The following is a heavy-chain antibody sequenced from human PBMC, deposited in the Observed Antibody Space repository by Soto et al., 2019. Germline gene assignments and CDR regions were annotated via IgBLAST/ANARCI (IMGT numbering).Heavy chain of an antibody. Sequence: TSVKVSCKDSGYTYNSYGITWVRQAPGQGLEWMGWISPYNGHTNYAQKLQGRVTMTTDTSTSTAYMELRSLRSDDTAVYYCARHRNFFDYWGQGTLVTVSS. J-gene: IGHJ4*02. V-gene: IGHV1-18*01. CDR2: ISPYNGHT. CDR1: GYTYNSYG. CDR3: ARHRNFFDY.